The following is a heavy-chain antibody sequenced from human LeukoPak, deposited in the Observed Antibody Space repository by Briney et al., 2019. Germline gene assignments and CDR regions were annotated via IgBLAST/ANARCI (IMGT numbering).Heavy chain of an antibody. Sequence: SETLSLTCAVYGGSFSGYYWSWIRQPPGKGLEWIGYIYYSGSTNYNPSLKSRVTISVDTSKNQFSLKLSSVTAADTAVYYCARGRSQEYYFDYWGQGTLVIVSS. CDR2: IYYSGST. J-gene: IGHJ4*02. CDR1: GGSFSGYY. D-gene: IGHD2-15*01. V-gene: IGHV4-59*12. CDR3: ARGRSQEYYFDY.